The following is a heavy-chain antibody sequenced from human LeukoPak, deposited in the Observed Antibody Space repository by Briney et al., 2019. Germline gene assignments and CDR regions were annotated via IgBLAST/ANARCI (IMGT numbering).Heavy chain of an antibody. J-gene: IGHJ4*02. Sequence: GGSLRLSCAASGFTFSSYAMHWVRQAPGKGLEWVAVISYDGSNKYYADSVKGRFTISRDNSKNTLYLQMNSLRAEDTAVYYCARDRRSSSWIDYWGQGTLVTVSS. CDR3: ARDRRSSSWIDY. CDR1: GFTFSSYA. CDR2: ISYDGSNK. V-gene: IGHV3-30*04. D-gene: IGHD6-13*01.